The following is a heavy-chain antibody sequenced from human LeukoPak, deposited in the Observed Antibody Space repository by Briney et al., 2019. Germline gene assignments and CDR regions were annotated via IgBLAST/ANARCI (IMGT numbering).Heavy chain of an antibody. V-gene: IGHV3-74*03. D-gene: IGHD3-22*01. CDR2: IDNAGSIT. CDR1: GFTFSNYW. J-gene: IGHJ4*02. CDR3: VRSAFHAGSGNYYDY. Sequence: PGGSLRLSCAASGFTFSNYWIHWVRQAPGKGLVWVSRIDNAGSITTYADSVKGRFTISRDNAENTLYLQMNSLRVKDTAVYYCVRSAFHAGSGNYYDYWGQGTLVTVPS.